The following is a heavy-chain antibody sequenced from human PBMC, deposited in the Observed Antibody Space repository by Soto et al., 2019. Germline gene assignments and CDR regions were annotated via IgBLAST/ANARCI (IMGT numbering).Heavy chain of an antibody. CDR3: AKVPQQWVNYYYYMDV. D-gene: IGHD6-19*01. V-gene: IGHV3-23*01. J-gene: IGHJ6*03. CDR1: GFTFSSYA. Sequence: GGSLRLSCAASGFTFSSYAMSWVRQAPGKGLEWVSAISGSGGSTYYADSVKGRFTISRDNSKNTLYLQMNSLRAEDTAVYYCAKVPQQWVNYYYYMDVWGKGTTVTVSS. CDR2: ISGSGGST.